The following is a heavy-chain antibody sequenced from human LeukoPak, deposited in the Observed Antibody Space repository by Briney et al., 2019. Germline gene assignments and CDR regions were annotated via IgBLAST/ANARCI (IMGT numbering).Heavy chain of an antibody. CDR1: GYSISSGYY. Sequence: SETLSLTCTVCGYSISSGYYWGWIRQPPGKGLEWIGSIYHSGSTYYNPSLKSRVTISVDTSKNQFSLKLSSVTAADTAVYYCARGRYGGYVGPSYYFDYWGQGTLVTVSS. CDR2: IYHSGST. D-gene: IGHD5-12*01. CDR3: ARGRYGGYVGPSYYFDY. J-gene: IGHJ4*02. V-gene: IGHV4-38-2*02.